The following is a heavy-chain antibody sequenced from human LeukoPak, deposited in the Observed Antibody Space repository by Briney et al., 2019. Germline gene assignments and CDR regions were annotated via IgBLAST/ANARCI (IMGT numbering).Heavy chain of an antibody. J-gene: IGHJ4*02. CDR1: EFTFSSYW. V-gene: IGHV3-7*01. CDR2: IKQDGREI. D-gene: IGHD6-13*01. CDR3: ARSYSRFDY. Sequence: GGSLRLSCVASEFTFSSYWMSWVRQAPGRGLEWVANIKQDGREIYYVDSVKGRFTISRDNAKKSLYLQMNSLRAEDTAVYYCARSYSRFDYRGQGTLVTVSS.